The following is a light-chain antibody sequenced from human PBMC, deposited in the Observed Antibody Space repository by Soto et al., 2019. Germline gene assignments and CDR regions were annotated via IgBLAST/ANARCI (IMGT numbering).Light chain of an antibody. V-gene: IGKV1-12*01. Sequence: DIQMTQSPSSVSASVGDRVTITCRASQAIDSWLAWYQQKPGEAPKLLIFTGSLLHSGVPPRFSGSGSGIDFTLTISSLQPEDFATYYCQQTLSFPPTFGQGTKV. CDR2: TGS. CDR3: QQTLSFPPT. J-gene: IGKJ1*01. CDR1: QAIDSW.